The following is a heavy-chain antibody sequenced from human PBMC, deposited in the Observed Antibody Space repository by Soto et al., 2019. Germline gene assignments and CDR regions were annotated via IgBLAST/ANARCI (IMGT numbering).Heavy chain of an antibody. CDR2: INPNSGDT. J-gene: IGHJ5*02. CDR3: ARGAAAGSNWFDP. D-gene: IGHD6-13*01. CDR1: GYTFTGYY. V-gene: IGHV1-2*02. Sequence: QVQLVQSGAEVKKSGASVKVSCKASGYTFTGYYMHWVRRAPGQGLEWMGWINPNSGDTNYGQKFQGRVTMTRDTSISTAYMELRSLRSDDTAVYYCARGAAAGSNWFDPWGQGTLVTVSS.